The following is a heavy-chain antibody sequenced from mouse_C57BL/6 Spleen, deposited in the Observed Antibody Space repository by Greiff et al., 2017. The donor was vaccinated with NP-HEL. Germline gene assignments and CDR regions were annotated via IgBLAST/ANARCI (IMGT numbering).Heavy chain of an antibody. J-gene: IGHJ2*01. V-gene: IGHV1-81*01. CDR2: IYTRSGNT. Sequence: QVQLQQSGAELARPGASVKLSCKASGYTFTSYGISWVKPRTGQGLEWIGEIYTRSGNTYYNEKFKGKATLTADKSTRTPYMELRSLTSEDSAVYFCARPVYSSNEGGFDYGGQGTTLTVSS. CDR1: GYTFTSYG. CDR3: ARPVYSSNEGGFDY. D-gene: IGHD2-5*01.